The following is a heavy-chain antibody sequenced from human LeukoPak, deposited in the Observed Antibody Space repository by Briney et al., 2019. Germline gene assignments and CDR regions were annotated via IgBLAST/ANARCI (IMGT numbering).Heavy chain of an antibody. CDR2: FDPEDGET. CDR3: ATGPPGGDWPWY. J-gene: IGHJ4*02. D-gene: IGHD2-21*02. CDR1: GYTFTELS. Sequence: ASVTVSCTVSGYTFTELSMHWVRQAPGKGLEWMGGFDPEDGETIYAQKFQGRVTMTEDTSTDTAYMELSSLRSEDTAVYYCATGPPGGDWPWYWGQGTLVTVSS. V-gene: IGHV1-24*01.